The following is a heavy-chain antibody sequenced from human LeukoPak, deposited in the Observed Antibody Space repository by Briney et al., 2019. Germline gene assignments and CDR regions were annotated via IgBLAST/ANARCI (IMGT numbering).Heavy chain of an antibody. J-gene: IGHJ4*02. V-gene: IGHV3-23*01. CDR1: GFTFSTYA. Sequence: GGSLRLSCAVSGFTFSTYAMSWVRQAPGKGLEWVSTIRSNGETTYNADSVKGRFTISRDNSKKTLYLQLNSLRVEDTAIYYCAKGQELDDGVFDSWGQGTLVTVSS. CDR3: AKGQELDDGVFDS. CDR2: IRSNGETT. D-gene: IGHD1-1*01.